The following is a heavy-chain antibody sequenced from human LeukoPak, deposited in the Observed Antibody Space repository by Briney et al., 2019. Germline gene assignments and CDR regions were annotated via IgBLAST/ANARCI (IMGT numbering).Heavy chain of an antibody. D-gene: IGHD3-10*01. CDR1: GFTFSIYA. Sequence: GGSLRLSCAASGFTFSIYAMSWVRQAPGKGLEWVSVISGSGYSTYYADSVKGRFTISRDNSKNTLYLQMNSLRVEDTAVYYCAKILGSGKGRDYWGQGTLVTVSS. J-gene: IGHJ4*02. V-gene: IGHV3-23*01. CDR2: ISGSGYST. CDR3: AKILGSGKGRDY.